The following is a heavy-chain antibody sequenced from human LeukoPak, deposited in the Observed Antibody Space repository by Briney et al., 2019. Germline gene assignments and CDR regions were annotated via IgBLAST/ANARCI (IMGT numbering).Heavy chain of an antibody. CDR1: GFTFSSYS. CDR3: ASSGSYRFDY. D-gene: IGHD1-26*01. CDR2: ITASGTAM. V-gene: IGHV3-48*02. J-gene: IGHJ4*02. Sequence: GGSLRLSCAASGFTFSSYSMNWVRQAPGKGLEWVSHITASGTAMFYADSVKGRFTISRDNAKNSLYLRMNSLRDEDTAVYHCASSGSYRFDYWGQGTLVTVSS.